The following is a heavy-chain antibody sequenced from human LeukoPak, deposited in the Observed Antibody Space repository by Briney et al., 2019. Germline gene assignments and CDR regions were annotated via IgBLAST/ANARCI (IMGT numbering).Heavy chain of an antibody. CDR2: ISHDGSNK. Sequence: GRSLRLSCAASGFPFSSYGMHWVRQAPGKGPEWVAVISHDGSNKYYEDSVKGRFTISRDNSKNTLYLQMNSLSAEDTAVYYCARDPVNTAMVSDYWGQGTLVTVSS. D-gene: IGHD5-18*01. CDR3: ARDPVNTAMVSDY. V-gene: IGHV3-30*03. CDR1: GFPFSSYG. J-gene: IGHJ4*02.